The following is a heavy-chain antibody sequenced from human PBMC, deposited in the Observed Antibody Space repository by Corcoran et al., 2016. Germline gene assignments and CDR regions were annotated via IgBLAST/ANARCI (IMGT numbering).Heavy chain of an antibody. Sequence: EVQLVQSGAEVKKPGESLRISCEGSGYSFTSYWISWVRQMPGKGLEWRGRIDPSDSYTNYSPYFQGDGTISADKSISTAYLQWSSLNASDTARYYSARQGEIYGYSGNYWGQGTLVTVSS. CDR3: ARQGEIYGYSGNY. D-gene: IGHD4-17*01. CDR2: IDPSDSYT. V-gene: IGHV5-10-1*03. J-gene: IGHJ4*02. CDR1: GYSFTSYW.